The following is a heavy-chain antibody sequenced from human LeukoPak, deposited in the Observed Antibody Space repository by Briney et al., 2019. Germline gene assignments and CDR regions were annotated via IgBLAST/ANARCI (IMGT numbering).Heavy chain of an antibody. CDR2: INHSGST. CDR3: ARFTRYCTNGRCLGRGWYRYFDL. CDR1: GGSISSSSYY. J-gene: IGHJ2*01. D-gene: IGHD2-8*01. Sequence: TSETLSLTCTVSGGSISSSSYYWGWIRQPPGKGLEWIGEINHSGSTNYNPSLKSRVTISVDTSKNQFSLKLSSVTAADTAVYYCARFTRYCTNGRCLGRGWYRYFDLWGRGTLVTVSS. V-gene: IGHV4-39*07.